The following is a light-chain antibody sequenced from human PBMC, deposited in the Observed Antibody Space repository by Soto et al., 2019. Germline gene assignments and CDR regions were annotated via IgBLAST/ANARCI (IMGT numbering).Light chain of an antibody. J-gene: IGKJ2*01. CDR2: AAS. CDR3: QQSHSTPPEYT. Sequence: DIQMTQSPSSLSASVGDRVTITCRAGQRISTYLNWYQQKPGKAPNLLIYAASNLQSGVPSRFSGSGSGTHFTLTIDSLQPGDSATYFCQQSHSTPPEYTFGQGTKLEIK. CDR1: QRISTY. V-gene: IGKV1-39*01.